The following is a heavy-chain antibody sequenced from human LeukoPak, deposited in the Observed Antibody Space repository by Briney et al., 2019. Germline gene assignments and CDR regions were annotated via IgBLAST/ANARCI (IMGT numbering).Heavy chain of an antibody. Sequence: HPGRSLRLSCAASGFTFDDYAMHWVRQAPGKGLEWVSGISWNSGSIGYADSVKGRFTISRDNAKNSLYLQMNSLRAEDTAVYYCARDYGDYEGGYWGQGTLVTVSS. CDR2: ISWNSGSI. D-gene: IGHD4-17*01. CDR1: GFTFDDYA. V-gene: IGHV3-9*01. J-gene: IGHJ4*02. CDR3: ARDYGDYEGGY.